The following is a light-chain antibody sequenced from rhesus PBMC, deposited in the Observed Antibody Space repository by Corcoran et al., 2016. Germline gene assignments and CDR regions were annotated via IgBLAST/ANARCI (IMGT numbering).Light chain of an antibody. Sequence: DIQMTQSPSSLSASVGDRVTITCRASENVNNYLHWYQQKPGKAPKLRIYKASTLQSGGPSRFSGSGSGTDYTFTISSLQPEDVATYYCQHGYGTPRTFGQGTKVEIK. J-gene: IGKJ1*01. CDR3: QHGYGTPRT. V-gene: IGKV1-74*01. CDR1: ENVNNY. CDR2: KAS.